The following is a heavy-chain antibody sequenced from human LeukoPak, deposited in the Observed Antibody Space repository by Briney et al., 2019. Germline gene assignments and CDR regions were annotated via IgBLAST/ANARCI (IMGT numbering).Heavy chain of an antibody. CDR1: GFAFGGFG. D-gene: IGHD5-24*01. J-gene: IGHJ4*02. V-gene: IGHV3-49*04. Sequence: GGSLRLSCTASGFAFGGFGVTWVRQAPGMGLEWLGFIRDKASGGATEYAASVKGRFIMSRDDSANIAYLEMNSLKIEDTGVYYCTRGVLANYYWGQGTQVTVSS. CDR3: TRGVLANYY. CDR2: IRDKASGGAT.